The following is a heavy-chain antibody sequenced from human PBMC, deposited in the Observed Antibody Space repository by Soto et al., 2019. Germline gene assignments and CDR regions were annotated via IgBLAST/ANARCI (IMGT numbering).Heavy chain of an antibody. V-gene: IGHV4-59*08. CDR3: ARQGFGHLHGLVDV. J-gene: IGHJ6*02. CDR2: IHHGGST. Sequence: QVQLQESGPGLVKPLETLSLTCSVSGGSITSHYCSWFRQSPGKGLEWIGYIHHGGSTSYNPSLNRRVTLAADTSKTQFSLKVSSVTAADTALYYCARQGFGHLHGLVDVWGPGTTVTVSS. D-gene: IGHD3-10*01. CDR1: GGSITSHY.